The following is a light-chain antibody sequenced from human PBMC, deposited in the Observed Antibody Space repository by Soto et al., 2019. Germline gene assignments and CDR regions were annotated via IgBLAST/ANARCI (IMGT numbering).Light chain of an antibody. CDR2: HVG. CDR3: SAYTHGRPFR. J-gene: IGLJ2*01. V-gene: IGLV2-11*01. Sequence: QSVLTQPRSVSGSPGQSVTISCSGTSSDVGGYDYVSWYQQHPGKAPRLLIYHVGQRPSGVPDRFSGSKSGTTASLTISGLQADDEAEYFCSAYTHGRPFRFGGRTKL. CDR1: SSDVGGYDY.